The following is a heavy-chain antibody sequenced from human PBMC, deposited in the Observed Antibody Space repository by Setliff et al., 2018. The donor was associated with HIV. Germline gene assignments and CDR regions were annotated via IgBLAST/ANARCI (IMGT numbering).Heavy chain of an antibody. CDR3: ARHGLRFLACFDY. Sequence: PSETLSLTCTVSGDSLSSSSYCWGWIRQPPGKGLDWIGSIFYSGTTYYNPSLESRVTISVDTSKNQFSLKLSSATATDTAVYYCARHGLRFLACFDYWGQGALVTVSS. CDR2: IFYSGTT. CDR1: GDSLSSSSYC. D-gene: IGHD3-3*01. V-gene: IGHV4-39*01. J-gene: IGHJ4*02.